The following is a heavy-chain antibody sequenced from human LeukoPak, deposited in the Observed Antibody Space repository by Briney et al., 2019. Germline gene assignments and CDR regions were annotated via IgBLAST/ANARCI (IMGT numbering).Heavy chain of an antibody. CDR1: GFTFSSYW. Sequence: GGSLRLSCAASGFTFSSYWMSWVRQAPGKGLEWVSYISSSSSTIYYADSVKGRFTISRDNAKNSLYLQMNSLRAEDTAVYYCVKDLMRDRWFGESWGQGTLVTVSS. J-gene: IGHJ5*02. V-gene: IGHV3-48*01. CDR3: VKDLMRDRWFGES. D-gene: IGHD3-10*01. CDR2: ISSSSSTI.